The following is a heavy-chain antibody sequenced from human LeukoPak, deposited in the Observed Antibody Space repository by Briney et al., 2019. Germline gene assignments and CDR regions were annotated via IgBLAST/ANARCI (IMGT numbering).Heavy chain of an antibody. CDR1: GGSISSGGYY. D-gene: IGHD4-23*01. CDR2: IYHSGST. V-gene: IGHV4-30-2*01. Sequence: SQTLSLTCTVSGGSISSGGYYWSWIRQPPGKGLEWIGYIYHSGSTYYNPSLKSRVTISVDRSKNQFSLKLSSVTAADTAVYYCARDMRYGGNSVVTWFDPWGQGTLVTVSS. J-gene: IGHJ5*02. CDR3: ARDMRYGGNSVVTWFDP.